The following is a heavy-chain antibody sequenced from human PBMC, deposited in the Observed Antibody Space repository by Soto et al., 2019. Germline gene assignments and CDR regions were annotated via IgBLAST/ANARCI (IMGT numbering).Heavy chain of an antibody. J-gene: IGHJ6*02. CDR3: ARDRPYYYGSGSYYKYYYYYGMDV. CDR1: GYSFTSYW. CDR2: IYPGDSDT. V-gene: IGHV5-51*01. D-gene: IGHD3-10*01. Sequence: GESLKISCKGSGYSFTSYWIGWVRQMPGKGLEWVGIIYPGDSDTRYSPSFQGQVTISADKSISTAYLQWSSLKASDTAMYYCARDRPYYYGSGSYYKYYYYYGMDVWGQGTTVTVSS.